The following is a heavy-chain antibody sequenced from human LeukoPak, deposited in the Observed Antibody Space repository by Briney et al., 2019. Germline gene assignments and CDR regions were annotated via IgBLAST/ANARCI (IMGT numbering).Heavy chain of an antibody. J-gene: IGHJ3*02. CDR2: ISSSSSYI. Sequence: GGSLRLSCAASGFTFSSYSMNWVRQAPGKGLEWVSSISSSSSYIYYADSVKGRFTISRDNAKNTLYLQMNSLRAEDTAVYYCTRDRNIVVVTAIGAFDIWGQGTMVTVSS. CDR1: GFTFSSYS. D-gene: IGHD2-21*02. V-gene: IGHV3-21*01. CDR3: TRDRNIVVVTAIGAFDI.